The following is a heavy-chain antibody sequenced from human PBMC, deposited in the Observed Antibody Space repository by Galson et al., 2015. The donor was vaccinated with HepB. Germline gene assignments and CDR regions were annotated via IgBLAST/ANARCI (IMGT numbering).Heavy chain of an antibody. D-gene: IGHD3-10*01. J-gene: IGHJ5*02. V-gene: IGHV1-18*01. CDR2: ISAYNGNT. CDR1: GYTFTSYG. Sequence: SVKVSCKASGYTFTSYGISWVRQAPGQGLEWMGWISAYNGNTNYAQKLQGRVTMTTDTSTSTAYMELRSLRSDDTAVYYCARGPPTMVQGGGLNWFDPWGQGTLVTVS. CDR3: ARGPPTMVQGGGLNWFDP.